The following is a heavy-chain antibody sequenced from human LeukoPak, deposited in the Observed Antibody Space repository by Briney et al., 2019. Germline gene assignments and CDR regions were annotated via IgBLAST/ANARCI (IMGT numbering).Heavy chain of an antibody. J-gene: IGHJ4*02. CDR3: AKDLGSGELLGY. Sequence: GGSLRLSCAASGFTFSSYEMNWVRQAPGKGLEWVSYISSSGSTIYYADSVKGRFTISRDNSKNTLYLQMNSLRAEDTAVYYCAKDLGSGELLGYWGQGTLVTVSS. V-gene: IGHV3-48*03. CDR2: ISSSGSTI. D-gene: IGHD1-26*01. CDR1: GFTFSSYE.